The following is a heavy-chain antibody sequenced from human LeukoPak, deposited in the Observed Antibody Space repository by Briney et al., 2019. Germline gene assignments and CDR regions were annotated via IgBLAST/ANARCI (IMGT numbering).Heavy chain of an antibody. D-gene: IGHD6-13*01. J-gene: IGHJ5*02. CDR2: IYYSGST. V-gene: IGHV4-31*03. Sequence: PSETLSLTCTVSGGSISSGGYYWSWIRQHPGKGLEWIGYIYYSGSTYYNPSLKSRVTISVDTSKNQLSLKLSSVTAADTAVYYCARGPKTYFIAAAGINWFDPWGQGTLVTVSS. CDR1: GGSISSGGYY. CDR3: ARGPKTYFIAAAGINWFDP.